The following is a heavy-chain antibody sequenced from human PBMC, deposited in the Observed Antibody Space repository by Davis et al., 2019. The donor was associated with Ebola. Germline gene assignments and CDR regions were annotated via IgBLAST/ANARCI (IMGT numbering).Heavy chain of an antibody. CDR2: IYTGDSDT. D-gene: IGHD5-24*01. CDR3: ASLRRTITGMDDSFDI. J-gene: IGHJ3*02. Sequence: GESLKISCKGSGYSFTTYWIGWVRQMPGKGLEWMGIIYTGDSDTRYRPSFRGQVTISADKSTKSAFLQWNSLEASDTAIYYCASLRRTITGMDDSFDIWGQGTMVTVSS. CDR1: GYSFTTYW. V-gene: IGHV5-51*01.